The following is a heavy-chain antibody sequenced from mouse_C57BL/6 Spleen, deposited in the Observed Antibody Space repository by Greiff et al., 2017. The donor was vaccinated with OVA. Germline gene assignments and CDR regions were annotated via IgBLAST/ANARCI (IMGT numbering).Heavy chain of an antibody. D-gene: IGHD1-1*01. V-gene: IGHV5-4*01. CDR2: ISDGGSYT. CDR3: ARKGTTVQFAY. J-gene: IGHJ3*01. Sequence: EVQVVESGGGLVKPGGSLKLSCAASGFTFSSYAMSWVRQTPEKRLEWVATISDGGSYTYYPDNVKGRFTISRDNAKNNLYLQMSHLKSEDTAMYYCARKGTTVQFAYWGQGTLVTVSA. CDR1: GFTFSSYA.